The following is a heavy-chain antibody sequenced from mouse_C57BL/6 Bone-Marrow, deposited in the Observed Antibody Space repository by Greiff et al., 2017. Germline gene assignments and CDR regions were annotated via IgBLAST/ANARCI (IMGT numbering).Heavy chain of an antibody. V-gene: IGHV1-47*01. J-gene: IGHJ2*01. CDR3: ARRDYDYEGYFDY. Sequence: QVHVKQSGAELVKPGASVKMSCKASGYTFTTYPIEWMKQNHGKSLEWIGNFHPYNDDTKYNEKFKGKATFTVEKSSSTVYLELSRLTSDDSSVYYCARRDYDYEGYFDYWGQGTTLTVSS. CDR2: FHPYNDDT. D-gene: IGHD2-4*01. CDR1: GYTFTTYP.